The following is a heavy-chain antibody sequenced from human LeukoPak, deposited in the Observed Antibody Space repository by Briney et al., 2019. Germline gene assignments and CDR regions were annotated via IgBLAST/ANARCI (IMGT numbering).Heavy chain of an antibody. D-gene: IGHD3-16*02. V-gene: IGHV3-11*01. CDR2: IGSGCITI. CDR1: GFTFSDYY. J-gene: IGHJ4*02. CDR3: ASGGVTVMPRALDS. Sequence: PGGSLRLSCAASGFTFSDYYVSWIRQAPGKGLEWVSYIGSGCITIFYADSVKGRFTVSRDNARHSLYLQMNSLSAEATAVYYCASGGVTVMPRALDSWGQGTLVTVSS.